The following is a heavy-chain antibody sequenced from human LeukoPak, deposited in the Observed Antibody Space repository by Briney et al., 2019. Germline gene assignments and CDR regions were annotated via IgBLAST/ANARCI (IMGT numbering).Heavy chain of an antibody. CDR2: IIPIFGTA. V-gene: IGHV1-69*06. CDR1: GYSFIDYY. Sequence: ASVKVSCKASGYSFIDYYMHWVRQAPGQGLEWMGGIIPIFGTANYAQKFQGRVTITADKSTSTAYMELSSLRSEDTAVYYCARGGSGPFFDYWGQGTLVTVSS. J-gene: IGHJ4*02. CDR3: ARGGSGPFFDY. D-gene: IGHD3-10*01.